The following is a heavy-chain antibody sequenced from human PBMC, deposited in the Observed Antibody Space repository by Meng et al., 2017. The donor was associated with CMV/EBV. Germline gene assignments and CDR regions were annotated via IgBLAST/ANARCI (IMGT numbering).Heavy chain of an antibody. CDR1: GFTFSSYW. J-gene: IGHJ4*02. CDR2: INSDGSST. CDR3: ARVANWGGVGGPLDY. D-gene: IGHD7-27*01. Sequence: GGSLRLSCAASGFTFSSYWMHWVRQAPGKGLVWVSRINSDGSSTSYAASVKGRFTISRDNAKNTLYLQMNSLRAEDTAVYYCARVANWGGVGGPLDYWGQGTLVTVSS. V-gene: IGHV3-74*01.